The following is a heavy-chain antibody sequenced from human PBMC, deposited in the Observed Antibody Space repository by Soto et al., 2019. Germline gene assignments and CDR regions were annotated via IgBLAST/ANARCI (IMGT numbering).Heavy chain of an antibody. CDR1: GFTFSSYA. V-gene: IGHV3-23*01. D-gene: IGHD4-17*01. CDR3: ATKERDTVTTAYYYYYYMDV. Sequence: GGSLRLSCAASGFTFSSYAMSWVRQAPGKGLEWVSAISGSGGSTYYADSVKGRFTISSDNSKNTLYLQMNSLRAEDTAVYYCATKERDTVTTAYYYYYYMDVWGKGTTVTVSS. CDR2: ISGSGGST. J-gene: IGHJ6*03.